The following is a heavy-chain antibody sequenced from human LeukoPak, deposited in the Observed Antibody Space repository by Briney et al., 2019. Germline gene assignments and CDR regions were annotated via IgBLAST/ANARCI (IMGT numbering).Heavy chain of an antibody. CDR1: GGSISSYY. J-gene: IGHJ4*02. CDR2: IYYSGST. D-gene: IGHD3-3*01. CDR3: GIFGVVIISEVGLDY. V-gene: IGHV4-59*08. Sequence: SETLSLTCTVSGGSISSYYWSWIRQPPGKGLEWIGYIYYSGSTNYNPSLKSRVTIPVDTSKNQFSLKLSSVTAADTAVYYCGIFGVVIISEVGLDYWGQGTLPT.